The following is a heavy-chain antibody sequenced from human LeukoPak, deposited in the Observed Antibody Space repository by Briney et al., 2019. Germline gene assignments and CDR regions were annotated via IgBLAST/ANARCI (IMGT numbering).Heavy chain of an antibody. D-gene: IGHD3-10*01. Sequence: PGGSLRLSCAASGFTFSSYGMHSVRQAPGKGLEWVAVIWYDGSNKYYADSVKGRFTISRDNSKNMLYLQMNSLRAEDTAVYYCAKDIEARECITMDYWGQGTLVTVSS. V-gene: IGHV3-33*06. CDR3: AKDIEARECITMDY. CDR2: IWYDGSNK. J-gene: IGHJ4*02. CDR1: GFTFSSYG.